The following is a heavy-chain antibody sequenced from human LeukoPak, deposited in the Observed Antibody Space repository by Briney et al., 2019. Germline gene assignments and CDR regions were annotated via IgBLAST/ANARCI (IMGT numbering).Heavy chain of an antibody. CDR2: IYSSGST. J-gene: IGHJ4*02. V-gene: IGHV4-59*01. CDR3: ARAYYYGSGGYGLDY. CDR1: GGSISSYY. Sequence: PSETLSLTCTVSGGSISSYYWSWIRQPPGKGLEWIGYIYSSGSTNYNPSLKSRLTISVDASKNQFSLKLTSVTAADTAVYYCARAYYYGSGGYGLDYWGQGTLVTVSS. D-gene: IGHD3-10*01.